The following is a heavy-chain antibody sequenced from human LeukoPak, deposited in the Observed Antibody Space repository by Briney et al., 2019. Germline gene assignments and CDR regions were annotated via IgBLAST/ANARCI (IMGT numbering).Heavy chain of an antibody. CDR3: ARRAGAYSHPYDY. J-gene: IGHJ4*02. CDR2: IRYDGSNK. V-gene: IGHV3-30*02. D-gene: IGHD4/OR15-4a*01. Sequence: GGSLRLSCAASGFTFSSYGMHWVRQAPGKGLEWVAFIRYDGSNKYYADSVKGRFTISRDNSKNTLYLQMNSLRAEDAAVYYCARRAGAYSHPYDYWGQGTLVTVSS. CDR1: GFTFSSYG.